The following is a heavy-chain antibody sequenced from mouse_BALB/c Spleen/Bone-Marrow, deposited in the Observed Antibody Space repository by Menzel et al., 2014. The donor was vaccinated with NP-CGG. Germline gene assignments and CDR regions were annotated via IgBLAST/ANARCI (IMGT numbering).Heavy chain of an antibody. CDR2: IDPENGNT. CDR1: GFNIKDYY. J-gene: IGHJ1*01. V-gene: IGHV14-1*02. Sequence: VQLQQSGAELVRPGALVKLSCKASGFNIKDYYMHWVKQRPEQGLEWIGWIDPENGNTIYDPKFQGKASITADTSSNXAXLQLSSLTSEDTAVYYCSSGYYGSSPYWYFDVWGAGTTVTVSS. CDR3: SSGYYGSSPYWYFDV. D-gene: IGHD1-1*01.